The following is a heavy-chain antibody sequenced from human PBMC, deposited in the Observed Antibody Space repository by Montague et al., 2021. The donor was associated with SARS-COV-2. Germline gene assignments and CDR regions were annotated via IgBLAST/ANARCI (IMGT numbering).Heavy chain of an antibody. Sequence: SETLSLTCTVSGGSISTYYWNWIRLFPGQGLEWIGYIDYSGSTNYNPSLQSRVIISVDRSKIQFSLKLNSVTAADTAIYYCARLPYDNSYGMDVWGQGTTVTVSS. CDR3: ARLPYDNSYGMDV. V-gene: IGHV4-59*01. D-gene: IGHD3-9*01. CDR1: GGSISTYY. J-gene: IGHJ6*02. CDR2: IDYSGST.